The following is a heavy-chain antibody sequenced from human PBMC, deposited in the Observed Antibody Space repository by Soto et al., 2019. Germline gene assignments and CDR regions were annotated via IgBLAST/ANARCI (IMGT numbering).Heavy chain of an antibody. CDR2: INHSGST. J-gene: IGHJ6*02. CDR1: GGSFSGYF. Sequence: LSLTCAVYGGSFSGYFWNWVRQPPGKGLEWIGEINHSGSTKYNPSLKSRVTLSVDTSKNQFSLGVFSVTAADTAVYYCARDLSGYYYGMDVWGQGTTVTVSS. CDR3: ARDLSGYYYGMDV. V-gene: IGHV4-34*01.